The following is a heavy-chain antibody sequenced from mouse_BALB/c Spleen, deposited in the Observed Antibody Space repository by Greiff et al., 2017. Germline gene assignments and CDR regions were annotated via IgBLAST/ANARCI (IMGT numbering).Heavy chain of an antibody. CDR2: INPDSSTI. V-gene: IGHV4-1*02. J-gene: IGHJ3*01. Sequence: DVMLVESGGGLVQPGGSLKLSCAASGFDFSSYWMSWVRQAPGKGLEWIGEINPDSSTINYTPSLKDKFIISRDNAKNTLYLQMSKVRSEDTALSYGASSYYRYGGPWFAYWGQGTLVTVSA. D-gene: IGHD2-14*01. CDR1: GFDFSSYW. CDR3: ASSYYRYGGPWFAY.